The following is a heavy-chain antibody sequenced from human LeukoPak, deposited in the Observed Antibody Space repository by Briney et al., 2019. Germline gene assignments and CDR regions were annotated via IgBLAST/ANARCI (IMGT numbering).Heavy chain of an antibody. Sequence: GGSLRLSCAASGFTFSSYAMSWVRQAPGKGLEWVSAISSSGGSTYYADSVKGRFTISRDNSKNTLYLQMNSLRAEDTAVYYCARLSGATMIVVASSGDFDYWGQGTLVTVSS. V-gene: IGHV3-23*01. CDR2: ISSSGGST. D-gene: IGHD3-22*01. J-gene: IGHJ4*02. CDR3: ARLSGATMIVVASSGDFDY. CDR1: GFTFSSYA.